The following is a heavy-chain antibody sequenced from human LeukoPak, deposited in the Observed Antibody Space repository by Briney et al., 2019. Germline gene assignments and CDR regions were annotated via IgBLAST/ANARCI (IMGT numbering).Heavy chain of an antibody. CDR3: ARVPSGWYVTY. J-gene: IGHJ4*02. Sequence: GGSLGLLYGVSGFIVSSNYMSCVSQAPGKGLEWVSVIYSGGSTYYADSVKGRFTISRDNSKNTLYLQMNSLRAEVTAVYYCARVPSGWYVTYWGQGTLVTVSS. CDR2: IYSGGST. V-gene: IGHV3-66*02. CDR1: GFIVSSNY. D-gene: IGHD6-19*01.